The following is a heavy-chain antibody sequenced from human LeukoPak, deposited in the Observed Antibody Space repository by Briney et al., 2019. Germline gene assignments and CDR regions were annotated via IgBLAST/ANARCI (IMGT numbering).Heavy chain of an antibody. Sequence: PGGSLRLSCAASGFTFSSYAMSWVRQAPGKGLEWVSAFSGSGGDTYYADSVKGRFTISRDNSKNTLYLQMNSLRAEDTAVYYCARAGGSGITDNWFDPWGQGTLVTVSS. J-gene: IGHJ5*02. D-gene: IGHD3-10*01. V-gene: IGHV3-23*01. CDR1: GFTFSSYA. CDR3: ARAGGSGITDNWFDP. CDR2: FSGSGGDT.